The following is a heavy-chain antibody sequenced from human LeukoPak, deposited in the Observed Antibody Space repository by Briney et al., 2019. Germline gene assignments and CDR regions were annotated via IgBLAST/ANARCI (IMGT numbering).Heavy chain of an antibody. D-gene: IGHD5-18*01. CDR2: INPNSGAT. V-gene: IGHV1-2*02. Sequence: ASVKVSCKTSGYPFTDYYIHWVRQAPGQGLEWMGWINPNSGATNYAQKFQGRVTMTTDTSISIAYMDLSRLRSDDTAVYYCARSSYSANWGQGTLVTVSS. J-gene: IGHJ4*02. CDR3: ARSSYSAN. CDR1: GYPFTDYY.